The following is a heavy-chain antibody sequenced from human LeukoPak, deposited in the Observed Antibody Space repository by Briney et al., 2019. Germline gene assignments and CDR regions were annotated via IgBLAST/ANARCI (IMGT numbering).Heavy chain of an antibody. V-gene: IGHV3-7*03. CDR2: IKQDGSEK. J-gene: IGHJ4*02. Sequence: GGSLRLSCAASGFTFSSYWMSWVRQAPGKGLEWVVNIKQDGSEKYYVDSVKGRITISRDNAKNSVYLQMNSLRAEDTAVYYCATYGGNSIGPDYWGQGTLVTVSS. D-gene: IGHD4-23*01. CDR3: ATYGGNSIGPDY. CDR1: GFTFSSYW.